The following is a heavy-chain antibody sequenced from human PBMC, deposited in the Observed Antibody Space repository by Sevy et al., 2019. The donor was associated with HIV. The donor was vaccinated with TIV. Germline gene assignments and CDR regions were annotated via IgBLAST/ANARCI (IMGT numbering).Heavy chain of an antibody. Sequence: GESLKISCAASGFSFSGYGMHWVRQAPGKGLEWVAVIWYDATNKEYADSVKGRFTISRDNSKNTLYLQMNSLRAEDTAVCYCARESIAVAGIGYYFNYWGQGTLVTVSS. V-gene: IGHV3-33*01. D-gene: IGHD6-19*01. J-gene: IGHJ4*02. CDR1: GFSFSGYG. CDR3: ARESIAVAGIGYYFNY. CDR2: IWYDATNK.